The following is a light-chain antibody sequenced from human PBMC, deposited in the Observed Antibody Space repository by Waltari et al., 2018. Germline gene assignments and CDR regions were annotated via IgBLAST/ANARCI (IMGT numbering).Light chain of an antibody. V-gene: IGLV8-61*01. Sequence: QTVVTQEPSLSVSPGGTVTLTCALTSGHVPTTSYATWYQQTPGQPPRTLVYKGSSRSSGVPDRFSGSVLGNTAALTITGAQADDESNYYCSLYMGSGIWVFGGGTKLTVL. CDR1: SGHVPTTSY. CDR3: SLYMGSGIWV. J-gene: IGLJ3*02. CDR2: KGS.